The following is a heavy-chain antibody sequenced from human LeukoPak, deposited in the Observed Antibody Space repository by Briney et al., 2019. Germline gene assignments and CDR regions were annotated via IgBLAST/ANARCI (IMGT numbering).Heavy chain of an antibody. CDR3: ARAHDCSGGSCFPLAY. D-gene: IGHD2-15*01. V-gene: IGHV1-8*01. CDR2: MNPNSGNT. J-gene: IGHJ4*02. CDR1: GYTFTSYD. Sequence: ASVKVSCKASGYTFTSYDIIWVRQATGQGLEWMGWMNPNSGNTGYAQKFQGRVTMTRNTSISTAYMELSSLRSEDTAVYYCARAHDCSGGSCFPLAYWGQRTLVTVSS.